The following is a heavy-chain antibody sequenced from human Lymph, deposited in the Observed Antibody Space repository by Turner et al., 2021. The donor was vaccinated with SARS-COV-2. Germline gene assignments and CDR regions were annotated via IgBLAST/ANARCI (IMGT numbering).Heavy chain of an antibody. CDR1: GFTFSSYS. Sequence: EVQLVASGGGLVKPGGSLRLSCAASGFTFSSYSMNWVRQAPGKGLEWVSSISSSSSYIYYADSVKGRFTISRDNAKNSLYLQMNSLRAEDTAVYYCARDIWRKSGYCDYWGQGTLVTVSS. CDR2: ISSSSSYI. D-gene: IGHD2-2*03. V-gene: IGHV3-21*01. J-gene: IGHJ4*02. CDR3: ARDIWRKSGYCDY.